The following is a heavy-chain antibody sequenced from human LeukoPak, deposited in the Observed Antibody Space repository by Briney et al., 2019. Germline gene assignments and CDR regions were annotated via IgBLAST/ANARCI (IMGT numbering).Heavy chain of an antibody. Sequence: SETLSLTCTVSGGSISSFYWSWVRQPPGKGLEGIGYIYNSGSTNYNPSLKSRVTLSLEPSKKQFSLKLSSVTAADTAVYYCARSSRDGYNYLGYYFDYWGQGTLVTVSS. CDR3: ARSSRDGYNYLGYYFDY. V-gene: IGHV4-59*01. J-gene: IGHJ4*02. D-gene: IGHD5-24*01. CDR1: GGSISSFY. CDR2: IYNSGST.